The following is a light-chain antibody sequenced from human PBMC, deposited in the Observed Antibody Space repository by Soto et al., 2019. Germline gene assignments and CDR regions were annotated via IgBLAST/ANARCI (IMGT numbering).Light chain of an antibody. V-gene: IGLV1-40*01. CDR3: QSYDNSLGAWV. CDR2: ENV. CDR1: RSNIGSGYD. Sequence: QSVLTQPPSVSGAPGKRFTISGTGTRSNIGSGYDVHWYQHLPGAAPKLLIYENVNRPSGVPDRFPGSKSGTSAYLAITGLQAEDEADYYGQSYDNSLGAWVFGGGTKVTVL. J-gene: IGLJ3*02.